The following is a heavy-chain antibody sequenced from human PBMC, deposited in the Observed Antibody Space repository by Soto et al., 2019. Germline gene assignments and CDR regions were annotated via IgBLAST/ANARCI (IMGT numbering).Heavy chain of an antibody. J-gene: IGHJ5*02. V-gene: IGHV1-69*06. D-gene: IGHD4-17*01. CDR1: GATFTSYG. Sequence: QVQLVQSGAEVKKPGSSVKVSCKGSGATFTSYGVIWVRQAPGQGLEWMGGIIPIFDNANYARKFQARLTITANKFTSTAFMELRSLRSEDTAVYYCARAGIYSDYFTGAQDPWGQGTLVTISS. CDR3: ARAGIYSDYFTGAQDP. CDR2: IIPIFDNA.